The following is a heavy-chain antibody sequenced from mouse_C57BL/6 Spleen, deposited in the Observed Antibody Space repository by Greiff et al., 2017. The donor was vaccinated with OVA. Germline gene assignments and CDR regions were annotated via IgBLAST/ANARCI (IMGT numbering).Heavy chain of an antibody. V-gene: IGHV1-50*01. J-gene: IGHJ4*01. CDR1: GYTFTSYW. D-gene: IGHD1-1*01. CDR2: IDPSDSYT. CDR3: VITTVVATRYAMDY. Sequence: QVQLQQSGAELVKPGASVKLSCKASGYTFTSYWMQWVKQRPGQGLEWIGEIDPSDSYTNYNQKFKGKATLTVDTSSSTAYMQLSSLTSEDSAVYYCVITTVVATRYAMDYWGQGTSVTVSS.